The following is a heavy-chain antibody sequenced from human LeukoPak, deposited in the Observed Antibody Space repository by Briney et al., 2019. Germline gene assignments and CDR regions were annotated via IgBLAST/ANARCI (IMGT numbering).Heavy chain of an antibody. V-gene: IGHV4-59*01. CDR1: GGSISSYY. D-gene: IGHD1-26*01. CDR3: ARTNSGSYENWFDP. J-gene: IGHJ5*02. Sequence: PSETLSLTCTVSGGSISSYYWSWIRQPPGKGLELIGYIYYSGSTNYNPSLKSRVTISVDTSKNQFSLKLSSVTAAGTAVYYCARTNSGSYENWFDPWGQGTLVTVSS. CDR2: IYYSGST.